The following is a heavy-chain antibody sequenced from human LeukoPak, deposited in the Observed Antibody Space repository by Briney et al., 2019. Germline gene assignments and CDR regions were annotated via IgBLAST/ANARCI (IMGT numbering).Heavy chain of an antibody. CDR2: ISSGGST. CDR3: ARGLYSSGWYFDY. V-gene: IGHV3-66*01. CDR1: GFTFSIHG. D-gene: IGHD6-19*01. Sequence: GGSLRLSCAASGFTFSIHGMSWVRQAPGKGLDWVSVISSGGSTYYSDSVKGRFTISRDNSKNTLYLQMNALRAEDTAVYYCARGLYSSGWYFDYWGQGTLVTVSS. J-gene: IGHJ4*02.